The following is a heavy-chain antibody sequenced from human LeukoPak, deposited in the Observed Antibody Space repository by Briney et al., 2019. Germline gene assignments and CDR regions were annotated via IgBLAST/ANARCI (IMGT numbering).Heavy chain of an antibody. Sequence: ASVKVSCKASGYTFTSYYMHWVRQAPGQGLEWMGIINPSGGSTSYAQKFQGRVTMTRDMSTSTVYMELSSLRSEDTAVYYCARGARGWQWLSYYFDYWGQGTLVTVSS. CDR1: GYTFTSYY. D-gene: IGHD6-19*01. CDR2: INPSGGST. V-gene: IGHV1-46*01. CDR3: ARGARGWQWLSYYFDY. J-gene: IGHJ4*02.